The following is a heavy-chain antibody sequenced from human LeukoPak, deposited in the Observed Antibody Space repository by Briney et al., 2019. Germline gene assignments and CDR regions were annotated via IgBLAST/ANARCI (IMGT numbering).Heavy chain of an antibody. Sequence: ASVNVSCKASGYTFTSYYMHWVRQAPGQGLEWMGIINPSGGSTSYAQKFQGRVTMTRDTSTSTVYMELSSLRSEDTAVYYCASVMTTVVRAFDIWGQGTMVTVSS. CDR1: GYTFTSYY. V-gene: IGHV1-46*01. CDR2: INPSGGST. D-gene: IGHD4-23*01. J-gene: IGHJ3*02. CDR3: ASVMTTVVRAFDI.